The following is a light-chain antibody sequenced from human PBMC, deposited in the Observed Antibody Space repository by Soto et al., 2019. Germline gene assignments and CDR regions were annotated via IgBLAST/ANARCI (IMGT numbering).Light chain of an antibody. Sequence: QPVLTQPPSASGTPRQRVTISCSGSSSNIGSNYVYWYQQLPGSAPKLLIYRNDQRPSGVPDRFSGSKSGTSASLAISGLRSEDEADYYCAAWDDSLSAVVFGGGTKLTVL. CDR3: AAWDDSLSAVV. V-gene: IGLV1-47*01. CDR1: SSNIGSNY. J-gene: IGLJ2*01. CDR2: RND.